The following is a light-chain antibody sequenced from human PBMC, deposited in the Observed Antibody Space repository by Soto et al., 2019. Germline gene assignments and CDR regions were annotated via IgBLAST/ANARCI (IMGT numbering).Light chain of an antibody. CDR2: GAS. CDR3: QQYDSSPRT. V-gene: IGKV3-20*01. J-gene: IGKJ1*01. CDR1: QSVSTY. Sequence: VLRQSPATLSLSPGERAALSGRASQSVSTYLAWYQQKPGQAPRLLIYGASNRATGIPDRFSGSGSGTDFTLTISRLEPEDFAVYYCQQYDSSPRTFAQGTKADI.